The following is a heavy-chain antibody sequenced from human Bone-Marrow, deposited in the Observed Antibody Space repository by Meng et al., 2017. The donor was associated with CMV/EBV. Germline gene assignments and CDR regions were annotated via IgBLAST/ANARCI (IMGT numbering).Heavy chain of an antibody. J-gene: IGHJ4*02. V-gene: IGHV1-18*01. D-gene: IGHD3-3*01. CDR3: ARDGRLRFLEWLCNY. CDR1: GHTFRSYG. Sequence: ASVKVSCKASGHTFRSYGISWVRQAPGQGLEWMGWISAHNGNTNYAQKFQGRVTMTTDTSRSTAYMELRSLTSDDTAVYYCARDGRLRFLEWLCNYWGKGTLATFPS. CDR2: ISAHNGNT.